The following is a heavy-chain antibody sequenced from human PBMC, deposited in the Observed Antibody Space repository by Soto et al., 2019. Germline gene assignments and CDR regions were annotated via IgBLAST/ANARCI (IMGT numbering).Heavy chain of an antibody. CDR3: ARETTIFGVGPVMDPGWFDP. CDR1: GGTFSSYA. D-gene: IGHD3-3*01. CDR2: IIPIFGTA. J-gene: IGHJ5*02. Sequence: QVQLVQSGAEVKKPGSSVKVSYKASGGTFSSYAISWVRQAPGQGLEWMGGIIPIFGTANYAQKFQGRVTITADESTSTAYMELSSLRSEDTAVYYCARETTIFGVGPVMDPGWFDPWGQGTLVTVSS. V-gene: IGHV1-69*01.